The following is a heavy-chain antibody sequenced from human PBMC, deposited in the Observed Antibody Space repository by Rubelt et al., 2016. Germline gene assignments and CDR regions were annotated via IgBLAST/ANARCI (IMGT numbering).Heavy chain of an antibody. D-gene: IGHD1-26*01. CDR1: GGSISSSSYY. V-gene: IGHV4-39*07. Sequence: QLQLQESGPGLVKPLETLSLTCTVSGGSISSSSYYWGWIRQPPGKGLEWIGSIYYSGSTYYNPSLKIRFIISVDTSKNQCSLKLSSVTAADTAVYYCAMGTVGDSGRPGGIDYWGQGTLVTVSS. J-gene: IGHJ4*02. CDR3: AMGTVGDSGRPGGIDY. CDR2: IYYSGST.